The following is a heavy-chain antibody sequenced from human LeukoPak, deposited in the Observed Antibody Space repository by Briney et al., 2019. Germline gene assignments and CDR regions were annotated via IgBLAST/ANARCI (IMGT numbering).Heavy chain of an antibody. D-gene: IGHD3-9*01. V-gene: IGHV3-30*14. CDR1: GFTFRSYA. CDR2: ISYEGSDI. J-gene: IGHJ3*02. Sequence: GRSLRLSCAASGFTFRSYAMHWVRQPPGKWLEWVAIISYEGSDIYYTDSVKGRFTTSRDNPKNTRYLQMSSLRAEDTAVYYCVKDRGRDMFTGYSYAFDIWGQGTMVTVSS. CDR3: VKDRGRDMFTGYSYAFDI.